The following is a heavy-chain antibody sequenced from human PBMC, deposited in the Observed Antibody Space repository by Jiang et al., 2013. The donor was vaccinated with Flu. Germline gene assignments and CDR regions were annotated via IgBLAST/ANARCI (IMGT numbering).Heavy chain of an antibody. J-gene: IGHJ5*02. V-gene: IGHV4-59*13. D-gene: IGHD3-10*01. CDR2: IYYSGST. CDR1: GGSISSYY. CDR3: ARGHGSGMGWFDP. Sequence: GPGLVKPSETLSLTCTVSGGSISSYYWSWIRQPPGKGLEWIGYIYYSGSTNYNPSLKSRVTISVDTSKNQFSLKLSSVTAADTAVYYCARGHGSGMGWFDPWGQGNPGHRLL.